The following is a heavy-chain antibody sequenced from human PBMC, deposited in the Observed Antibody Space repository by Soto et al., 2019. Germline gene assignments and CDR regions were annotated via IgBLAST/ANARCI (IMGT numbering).Heavy chain of an antibody. CDR2: MNPNNGNT. D-gene: IGHD3-10*01. CDR1: GYTFTSYD. CDR3: ARWLIGGDYGLDV. J-gene: IGHJ6*02. Sequence: QVQLVQSGAEVKKPGASVKVSCKASGYTFTSYDITWVRQATGQGLEWMGWMNPNNGNTGYAQKFQGRLTMTRNTSISTAYLELSSLRSEDTALYYCARWLIGGDYGLDVWGQGTTVTVSS. V-gene: IGHV1-8*01.